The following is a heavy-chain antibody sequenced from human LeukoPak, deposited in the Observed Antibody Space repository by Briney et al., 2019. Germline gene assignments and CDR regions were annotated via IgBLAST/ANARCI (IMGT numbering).Heavy chain of an antibody. CDR2: IYSGDNT. V-gene: IGHV3-66*04. CDR1: GFTVSINY. Sequence: GGSLRLSCAASGFTVSINYMSWVRQAPGKGLEWVSVIYSGDNTYYADSVKGRFTISRDNAKNTLYLQMNSLRAEDTAMYYFVRQYSYDSSGYYPWDHWGQGTLVTVSS. J-gene: IGHJ4*02. D-gene: IGHD3-22*01. CDR3: VRQYSYDSSGYYPWDH.